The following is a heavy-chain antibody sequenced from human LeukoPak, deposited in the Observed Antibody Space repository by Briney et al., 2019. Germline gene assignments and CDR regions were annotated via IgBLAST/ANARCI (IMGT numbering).Heavy chain of an antibody. D-gene: IGHD6-19*01. J-gene: IGHJ1*01. CDR1: GFTFSSYA. Sequence: GGSLRLSCAASGFTFSSYAMSWVRQAPGKGLEWVSAISGSGGSTYYADSVKGRFTISRDNAKNSLYLQMNSLRAEDTALYYCAKASSGWSAEYFQHWGQGTLVTVSS. CDR3: AKASSGWSAEYFQH. V-gene: IGHV3-23*01. CDR2: ISGSGGST.